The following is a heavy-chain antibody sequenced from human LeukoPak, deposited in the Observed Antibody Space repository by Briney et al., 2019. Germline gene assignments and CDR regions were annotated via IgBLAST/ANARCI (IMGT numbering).Heavy chain of an antibody. Sequence: PGGSLRLSCAASGFTFSSYAMTWVRQAPGKGLEWVSAISGSAVSTYYADSVKGRFTISRDNSKNTLYLQMNSLRGEDTVVYYCASEPDYGEGYWGQGTLVTVSS. J-gene: IGHJ4*02. D-gene: IGHD4-17*01. V-gene: IGHV3-23*01. CDR3: ASEPDYGEGY. CDR1: GFTFSSYA. CDR2: ISGSAVST.